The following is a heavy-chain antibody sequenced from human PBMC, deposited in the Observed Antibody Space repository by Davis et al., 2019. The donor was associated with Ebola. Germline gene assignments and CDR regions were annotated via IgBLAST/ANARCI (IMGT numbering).Heavy chain of an antibody. Sequence: GESLKISCAASGFSVSDKYMSWVRQAPGKGLVWVSRINSDVSSTSYADSVKGRFTISRDNTKNTLYLQMNSLRAEDTAVYYCAKDLYVWGSYPFPAYWGQGTLVTVSS. CDR1: GFSVSDKY. J-gene: IGHJ4*02. CDR3: AKDLYVWGSYPFPAY. CDR2: INSDVSST. D-gene: IGHD3-16*02. V-gene: IGHV3-74*01.